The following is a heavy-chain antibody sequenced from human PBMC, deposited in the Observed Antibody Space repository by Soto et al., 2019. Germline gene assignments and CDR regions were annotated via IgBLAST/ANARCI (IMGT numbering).Heavy chain of an antibody. V-gene: IGHV4-34*01. CDR2: INHSGST. J-gene: IGHJ4*02. Sequence: QVQLQQWGAGLLKPSETLSLTCAVYGGSFSGYYWNWIRQPPGKGLEWIGEINHSGSTNYNPSLKSRVTISVDTSKNQFSLTLSSVTAADRAVYYCARGWGRIFDYWGQGTLVTVSS. D-gene: IGHD7-27*01. CDR1: GGSFSGYY. CDR3: ARGWGRIFDY.